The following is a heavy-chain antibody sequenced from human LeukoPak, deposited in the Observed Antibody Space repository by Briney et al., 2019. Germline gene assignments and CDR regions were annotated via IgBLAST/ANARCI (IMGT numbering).Heavy chain of an antibody. J-gene: IGHJ4*02. CDR1: AW. V-gene: IGHV3-15*01. D-gene: IGHD3-16*01. Sequence: AWMSWVRQAPGXGLEXVGRIKSKTDGGTTDYAAPVKGRFTISRDDSKNTLYLQMNGLKTEDTAVYYCTTDDYVWGTFDYWGQGTLVTVSS. CDR2: IKSKTDGGTT. CDR3: TTDDYVWGTFDY.